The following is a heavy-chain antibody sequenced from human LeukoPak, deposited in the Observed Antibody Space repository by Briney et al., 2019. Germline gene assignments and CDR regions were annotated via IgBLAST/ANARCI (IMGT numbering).Heavy chain of an antibody. J-gene: IGHJ4*02. V-gene: IGHV4-4*02. CDR1: GGSISSSNW. CDR2: TYHSGST. Sequence: PSETLSLTCAVSGGSISSSNWWSWVRQPPGKGLEWIGETYHSGSTIYNPSLRSRVTISVDNSKNQFSLKLSSVTAADTAVYYCARRRVAAAGTRDYWGQGTLVTVSS. D-gene: IGHD6-13*01. CDR3: ARRRVAAAGTRDY.